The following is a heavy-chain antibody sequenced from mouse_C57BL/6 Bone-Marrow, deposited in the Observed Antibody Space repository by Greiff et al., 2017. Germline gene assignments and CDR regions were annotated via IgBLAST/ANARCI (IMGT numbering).Heavy chain of an antibody. CDR3: TRVKNCDGGYFDV. J-gene: IGHJ1*03. D-gene: IGHD4-1*01. CDR1: GYTFTSYD. V-gene: IGHV1-85*01. Sequence: VQLQESGTVLVKPGASVKLSCKTSGYTFTSYDIHWVKQRPGQGLAWIGWIYPRDGSTKYNEKFKGKAKLTVDTSSSTAYMELHSLTSEDSAVYCCTRVKNCDGGYFDVWGTGTTVTVSS. CDR2: IYPRDGST.